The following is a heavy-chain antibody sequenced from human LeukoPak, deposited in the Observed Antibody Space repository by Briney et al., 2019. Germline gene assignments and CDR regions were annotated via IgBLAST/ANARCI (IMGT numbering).Heavy chain of an antibody. J-gene: IGHJ4*02. CDR1: GFTFSSYW. CDR2: IKYDGNEE. D-gene: IGHD1-1*01. CDR3: KSGGAAPGSFDY. Sequence: GGSLRLSCAASGFTFSSYWMSWMRQAPGKGLEWVANIKYDGNEEYYVDSVKGRFTISRDNAKNPLYLQLNSLRVEDTVVYYCKSGGAAPGSFDYWGQGTLVTVSP. V-gene: IGHV3-7*01.